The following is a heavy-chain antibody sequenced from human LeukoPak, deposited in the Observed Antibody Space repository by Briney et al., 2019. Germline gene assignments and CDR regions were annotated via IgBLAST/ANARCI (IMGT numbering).Heavy chain of an antibody. J-gene: IGHJ4*02. Sequence: GGSLRLSCAASGFTFSSYGMSWVRQAPGKGLEWVSAISGSGGSTYYADSVKGRFTISRDNSKNTLYLQMNSLRAEDTAVYYCAKDLEALKPDYYDSSGPPYWGQGTLVTVSS. D-gene: IGHD3-22*01. CDR1: GFTFSSYG. CDR2: ISGSGGST. CDR3: AKDLEALKPDYYDSSGPPY. V-gene: IGHV3-23*01.